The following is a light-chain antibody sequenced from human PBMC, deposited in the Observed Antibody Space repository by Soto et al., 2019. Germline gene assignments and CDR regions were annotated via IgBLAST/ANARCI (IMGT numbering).Light chain of an antibody. J-gene: IGKJ1*01. CDR1: QSISNSY. V-gene: IGKV3D-20*02. CDR3: QQYGNWPPSIT. CDR2: VAS. Sequence: EIVMTQSPATLSVSPGERATLSCRASQSISNSYLAWYQQKPGQAPRVLIYVASTRATGIPARFSGSGSGTDFTLSISRVEPEDFAVYYCQQYGNWPPSITFGQGTKVDIK.